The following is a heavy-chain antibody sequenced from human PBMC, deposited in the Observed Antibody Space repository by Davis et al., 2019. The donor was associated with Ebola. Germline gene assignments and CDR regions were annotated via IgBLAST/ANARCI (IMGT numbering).Heavy chain of an antibody. CDR1: GFMFSIYV. Sequence: GESLKISCVDSGFMFSIYVMSWVRQAPGKGLEWVSTLGTSADTYYADSVKGRFTISRDNSKNTLYLQMNGLRVEDTAIYYCAKDTSNIWFDIWGQGTMVTVSS. V-gene: IGHV3-23*01. CDR3: AKDTSNIWFDI. CDR2: LGTSADT. D-gene: IGHD1-26*01. J-gene: IGHJ3*02.